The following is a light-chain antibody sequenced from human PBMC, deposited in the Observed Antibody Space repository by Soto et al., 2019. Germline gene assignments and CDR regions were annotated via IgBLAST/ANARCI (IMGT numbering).Light chain of an antibody. V-gene: IGLV2-11*01. CDR2: DVS. Sequence: QSALTQPRSVSGSPRQSVTISCTGTGSDVGHYNYVSWYQQNPGKAPKLMIHDVSKRPSGVPDRFSGSKSGYTASLTISGLQAEDEADYYCSSYACSYGYVFGTGTKVTVL. J-gene: IGLJ1*01. CDR1: GSDVGHYNY. CDR3: SSYACSYGYV.